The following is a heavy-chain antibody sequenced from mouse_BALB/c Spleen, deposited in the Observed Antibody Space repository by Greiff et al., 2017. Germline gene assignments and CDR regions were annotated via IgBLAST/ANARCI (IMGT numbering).Heavy chain of an antibody. Sequence: EVQAVESGGGLVQPGGSRKLSCAASGFTFSSFGMHWVRQAPEKGLEWVAYISSGSSTIYYADTVKGRFTISRDNPKNTLFLQMTSLRSEDTAMYYCASREALDYWGQGTTLTGSS. D-gene: IGHD3-3*01. V-gene: IGHV5-17*02. CDR1: GFTFSSFG. CDR3: ASREALDY. J-gene: IGHJ2*01. CDR2: ISSGSSTI.